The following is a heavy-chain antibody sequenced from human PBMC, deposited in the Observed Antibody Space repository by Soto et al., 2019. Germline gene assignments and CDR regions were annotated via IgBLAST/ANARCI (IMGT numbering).Heavy chain of an antibody. V-gene: IGHV3-23*01. D-gene: IGHD3-22*01. CDR1: GFTFSTYA. J-gene: IGHJ4*02. CDR2: ISGSGGST. Sequence: EVQLLESGGGLVQPGGSLRLSCAASGFTFSTYAMSWVRQAPGKGLEWVSVISGSGGSTYYADSVKGRFTISRDNSKNTLYLQMNSLRAEDTAVYYCAKERGVSGYYDYWGQGTLVTVSS. CDR3: AKERGVSGYYDY.